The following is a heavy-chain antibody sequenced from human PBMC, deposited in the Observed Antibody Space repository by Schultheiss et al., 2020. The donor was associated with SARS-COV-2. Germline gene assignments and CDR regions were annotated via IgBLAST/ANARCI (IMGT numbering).Heavy chain of an antibody. D-gene: IGHD3-22*01. CDR2: ISYDGNNK. CDR3: ARGRGGYSSGYFYLEY. V-gene: IGHV3-30*01. CDR1: GFTFSSDA. Sequence: GGSLRLSCAASGFTFSSDAMHWVRQAPGKGLEWVAVISYDGNNKYYADSVKGRFTISRDNSKNTLYLQMNSLRAEDTAVYYCARGRGGYSSGYFYLEYWGQETLVTVSS. J-gene: IGHJ4*02.